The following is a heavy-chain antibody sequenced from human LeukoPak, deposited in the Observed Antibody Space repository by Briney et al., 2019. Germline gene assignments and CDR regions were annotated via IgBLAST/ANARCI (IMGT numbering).Heavy chain of an antibody. CDR2: IYSGGNT. CDR3: ARSHSSDWSDFDY. V-gene: IGHV4-59*01. Sequence: PSETLSLTRSVSGGSISNYFWSWIRQPPGKGLEWIGYIYSGGNTKYNPSLKSRVTISVDTSKNQFSLKLSSVTAADTAVYYCARSHSSDWSDFDYWGQGTLVTVSS. CDR1: GGSISNYF. D-gene: IGHD6-19*01. J-gene: IGHJ4*02.